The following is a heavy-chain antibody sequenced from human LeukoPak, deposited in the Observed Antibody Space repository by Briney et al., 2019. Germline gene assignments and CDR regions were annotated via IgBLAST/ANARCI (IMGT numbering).Heavy chain of an antibody. V-gene: IGHV3-72*01. CDR2: IRDKANSYTT. J-gene: IGHJ6*02. CDR1: GFTFSNYA. D-gene: IGHD2-2*01. CDR3: ARGASRSSPYYYHGLDV. Sequence: PGGSLRLSCAASGFTFSNYAMNWVRQAPGKGLEWVGRIRDKANSYTTEYAASVKGRCTVSRDDSKSSLYLQMNSLNIEDTAVYYCARGASRSSPYYYHGLDVWGQGTTVTVSS.